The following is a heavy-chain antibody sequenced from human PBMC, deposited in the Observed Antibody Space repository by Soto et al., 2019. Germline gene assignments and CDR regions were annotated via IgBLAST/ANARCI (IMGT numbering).Heavy chain of an antibody. V-gene: IGHV3-7*04. CDR2: IRPDGTEK. Sequence: EVRLVESGGGLVQPGGSLRLSCAASGFTFSTYWMSWVRQAPGKGLQWVANIRPDGTEKWYVDSAKGRFTISRDNAKNSLYLQMNSLRAEDTAMYYCTRGDYYESGGPFSDAFDIWGQGTMVTVSS. CDR3: TRGDYYESGGPFSDAFDI. J-gene: IGHJ3*02. D-gene: IGHD3-22*01. CDR1: GFTFSTYW.